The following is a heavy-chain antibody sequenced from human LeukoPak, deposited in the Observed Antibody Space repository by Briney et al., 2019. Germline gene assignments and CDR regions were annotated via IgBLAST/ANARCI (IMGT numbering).Heavy chain of an antibody. CDR3: ATGLNSRIVLMEYYFDY. V-gene: IGHV1-24*01. J-gene: IGHJ4*02. CDR2: FDPEDGET. D-gene: IGHD2-8*01. CDR1: GYTLTELS. Sequence: ASVKDSCKVSGYTLTELSMHWVRQAPGKGLEWMGGFDPEDGETIYAQKFQGRVTMTEDTSTDTAYMELSSLRSEDTTVYYCATGLNSRIVLMEYYFDYWGQGTLVTVSS.